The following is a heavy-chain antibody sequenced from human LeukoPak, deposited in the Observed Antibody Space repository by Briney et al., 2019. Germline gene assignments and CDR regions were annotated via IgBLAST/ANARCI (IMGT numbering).Heavy chain of an antibody. J-gene: IGHJ4*02. CDR1: GFTFSSYT. CDR2: ISYDGSNK. V-gene: IGHV3-30-3*01. CDR3: ARASRYYDFWSGYPFDY. Sequence: GGSLRLSCAASGFTFSSYTMHWVRQAPGKGLEWVAVISYDGSNKYYADSVKGRFTTSRDNSKNTLYLQMNSLRAEDTAVYYCARASRYYDFWSGYPFDYWGQGTLVTVSS. D-gene: IGHD3-3*01.